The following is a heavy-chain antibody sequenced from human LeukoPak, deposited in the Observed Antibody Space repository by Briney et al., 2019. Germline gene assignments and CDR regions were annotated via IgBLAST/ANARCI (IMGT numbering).Heavy chain of an antibody. CDR2: IYPGDSET. V-gene: IGHV5-51*01. Sequence: GESLKISCKGSGYSFVGYWVGWVSQMPGKGLEFMGIIYPGDSETRYSPSFQGLVTISVDKSISTAYLHWSSLKASDTAMYYCARLRDYDSTGYSIDYWGQGTLVTVSS. J-gene: IGHJ4*02. D-gene: IGHD3-22*01. CDR1: GYSFVGYW. CDR3: ARLRDYDSTGYSIDY.